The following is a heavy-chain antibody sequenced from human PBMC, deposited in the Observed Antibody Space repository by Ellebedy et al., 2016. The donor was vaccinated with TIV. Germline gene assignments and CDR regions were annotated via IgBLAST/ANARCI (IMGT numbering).Heavy chain of an antibody. V-gene: IGHV4-61*02. CDR1: GGSISSGGYY. CDR3: AREGRSSSPGY. Sequence: SETLSLXXTVSGGSISSGGYYWTWIRQPAGKGLEWIGRIYSSGSTNYNPSLKSRVTMSVDTSNNQFSLKLSSVTAADTAVYYCAREGRSSSPGYWGQGTLVTVSS. D-gene: IGHD6-6*01. CDR2: IYSSGST. J-gene: IGHJ4*02.